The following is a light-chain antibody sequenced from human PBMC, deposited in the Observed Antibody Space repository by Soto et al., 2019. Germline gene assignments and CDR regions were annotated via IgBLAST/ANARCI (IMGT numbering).Light chain of an antibody. Sequence: EIVLTQSPATLSLSPGERATLSCRASQSVSSNLAWYQQKPGQAPRLLIYDASNRATGIPARFSGSGSGTDFTLPNSRLEPEDFAVYYCQRGDTFGQGTRLEIK. J-gene: IGKJ5*01. CDR3: QRGDT. CDR1: QSVSSN. CDR2: DAS. V-gene: IGKV3-11*01.